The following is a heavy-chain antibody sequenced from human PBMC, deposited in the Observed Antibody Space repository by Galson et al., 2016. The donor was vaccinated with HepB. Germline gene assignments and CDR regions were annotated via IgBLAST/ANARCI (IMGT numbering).Heavy chain of an antibody. CDR1: GYSFTTYG. CDR2: INTNSGNT. J-gene: IGHJ5*01. CDR3: ARRYSDSAWHVVDS. Sequence: SVKVSCKASGYSFTTYGITWVRQAPGQGLEWMGWINTNSGNTTYAQGFTGRSAFSLDTSVSTVYLQISSLKAEDTAVYYCARRYSDSAWHVVDSWGQGTLVTVSS. V-gene: IGHV7-4-1*02. D-gene: IGHD3-22*01.